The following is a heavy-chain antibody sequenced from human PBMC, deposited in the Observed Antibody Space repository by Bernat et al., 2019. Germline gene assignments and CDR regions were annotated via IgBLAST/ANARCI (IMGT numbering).Heavy chain of an antibody. CDR2: IKSKTDGGTT. J-gene: IGHJ4*02. CDR3: ARVEVAVAGTGFLGY. Sequence: EVQLVESGGGLVKPGGSLRLSCAASGFTFSNAWMSWVRQAPGKGLEWVGRIKSKTDGGTTDYAAPVKGRFTISRDDSKNTLYLQMNSLKTEDTAVYYCARVEVAVAGTGFLGYWGQGTLVTVSS. CDR1: GFTFSNAW. V-gene: IGHV3-15*01. D-gene: IGHD6-19*01.